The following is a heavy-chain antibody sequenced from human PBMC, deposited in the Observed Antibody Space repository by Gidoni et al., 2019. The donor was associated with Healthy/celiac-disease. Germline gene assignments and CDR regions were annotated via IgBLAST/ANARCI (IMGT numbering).Heavy chain of an antibody. V-gene: IGHV3-20*04. CDR2: INWNGGST. CDR1: GFTFDDYG. Sequence: EVQLVESGGGVVRPGGSLRLSCAASGFTFDDYGMSWVRQAPGKGLGWVSGINWNGGSTGYADSVKGRFTISRDNAKNSLYLQMNSLRAEDTALYYCARDTIGGYCSGGSCSYSDYWGQGTLVTVSS. J-gene: IGHJ4*02. CDR3: ARDTIGGYCSGGSCSYSDY. D-gene: IGHD2-15*01.